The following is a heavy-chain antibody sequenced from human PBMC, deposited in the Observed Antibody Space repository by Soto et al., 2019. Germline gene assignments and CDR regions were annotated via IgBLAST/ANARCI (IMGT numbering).Heavy chain of an antibody. Sequence: EVQLVESGGGLVQPGRSLRLSCAASGFTFGDYAMHWVRQPPGKGLELVSAISWNSGKIDYADSVKGRFTIARDNAKNPLYLQMNSLRGEDAALYYCANGSSSDYSGSGSNWFAHWGQGTLDTVSS. CDR1: GFTFGDYA. J-gene: IGHJ5*02. CDR3: ANGSSSDYSGSGSNWFAH. CDR2: ISWNSGKI. D-gene: IGHD3-10*01. V-gene: IGHV3-9*01.